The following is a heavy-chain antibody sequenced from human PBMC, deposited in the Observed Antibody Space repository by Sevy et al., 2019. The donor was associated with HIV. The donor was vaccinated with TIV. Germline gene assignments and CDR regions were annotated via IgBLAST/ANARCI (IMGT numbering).Heavy chain of an antibody. J-gene: IGHJ3*02. V-gene: IGHV4-59*01. D-gene: IGHD3-3*01. CDR3: ARLSGNYDFWSGYADAFDI. CDR1: GGTISSYY. CDR2: IYYSGST. Sequence: SETLSLTCTVSGGTISSYYWSWIWQPPGKGLELIGYIYYSGSTNYNPSLKSRVTISVDTSKNQFSLKLSSVTAPDTAVYYCARLSGNYDFWSGYADAFDIWGQGTMVTVSS.